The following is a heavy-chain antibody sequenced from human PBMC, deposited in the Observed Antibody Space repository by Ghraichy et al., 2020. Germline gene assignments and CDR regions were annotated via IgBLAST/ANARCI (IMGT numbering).Heavy chain of an antibody. J-gene: IGHJ2*01. D-gene: IGHD2-2*02. CDR2: IKQDGSEK. CDR3: ARDPPGYCSSTSCYNGHWYFDL. Sequence: GGSLRLSCAASGFTFSSYWMSWVRQAPGKGLEWVANIKQDGSEKYYVDSVKGRFTISRDNAKNSLYLQMNSLRAEDTAVYYCARDPPGYCSSTSCYNGHWYFDLWGRGTLVTVSS. CDR1: GFTFSSYW. V-gene: IGHV3-7*01.